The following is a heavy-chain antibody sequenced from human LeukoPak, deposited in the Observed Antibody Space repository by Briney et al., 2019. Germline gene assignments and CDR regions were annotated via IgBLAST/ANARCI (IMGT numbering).Heavy chain of an antibody. CDR1: GFTFSNYN. V-gene: IGHV3-21*01. CDR2: ISSSSSYI. J-gene: IGHJ4*02. D-gene: IGHD3-3*01. CDR3: ARDRYDFWSGLDF. Sequence: GGSLRLSCAASGFTFSNYNMHWVRQAPGKGLEWVSSISSSSSYIYYADSLKGRFTISRDNAKNSLFLQMNSLRAEDTAVYYCARDRYDFWSGLDFWGQGTLVTVSS.